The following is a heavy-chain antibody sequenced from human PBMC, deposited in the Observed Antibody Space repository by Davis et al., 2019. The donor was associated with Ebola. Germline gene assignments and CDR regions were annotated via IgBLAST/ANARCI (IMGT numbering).Heavy chain of an antibody. D-gene: IGHD6-19*01. CDR3: ARTTRGSGWFIDY. CDR1: GGSISSSSYY. J-gene: IGHJ4*02. Sequence: SEMSLTCTVSGGSISSSSYYWGWIRQPPGKGLEWIGYIYYSGSTNYNPSLKSRVTISVDTSKNQFSVKLTSVTAADTAVYYCARTTRGSGWFIDYWGQGTLVVVSS. CDR2: IYYSGST. V-gene: IGHV4-61*05.